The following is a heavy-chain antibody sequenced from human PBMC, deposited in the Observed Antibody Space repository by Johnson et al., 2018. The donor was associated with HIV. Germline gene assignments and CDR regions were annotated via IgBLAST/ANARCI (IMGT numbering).Heavy chain of an antibody. J-gene: IGHJ3*02. CDR2: ISYDGSNK. V-gene: IGHV3-30*18. CDR1: GFTFSSYG. D-gene: IGHD2-2*01. CDR3: AKDAVVVPAANPDAFDI. Sequence: LVESGGGVVQPGRSLRLSCAASGFTFSSYGMHWVRQAPGKGLEWVAVISYDGSNKYYADSVKGRFTISRDNSKNTLYLQMNSLRAEDTAVYYCAKDAVVVPAANPDAFDIWGQGTMVTVSS.